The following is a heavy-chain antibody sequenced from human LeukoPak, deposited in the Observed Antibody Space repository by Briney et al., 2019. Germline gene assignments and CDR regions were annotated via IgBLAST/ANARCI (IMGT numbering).Heavy chain of an antibody. J-gene: IGHJ4*02. CDR2: IKQDGSEK. CDR1: GFTFSSYW. V-gene: IGHV3-7*03. D-gene: IGHD3-9*01. Sequence: LPGGSLRLSCAASGFTFSSYWMSRVRQAPGKGLEWVANIKQDGSEKYYVDSVKGRFTISRDNAKNSLYLQMNSLRAEDTAVYYCARGSVYYDILTGYYSYWGQGTLVTVSS. CDR3: ARGSVYYDILTGYYSY.